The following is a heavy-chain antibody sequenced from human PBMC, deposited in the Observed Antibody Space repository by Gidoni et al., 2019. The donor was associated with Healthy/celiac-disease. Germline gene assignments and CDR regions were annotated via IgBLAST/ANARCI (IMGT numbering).Heavy chain of an antibody. CDR2: ISVSGGST. D-gene: IGHD5-18*01. Sequence: EVQLLESGGGLVQPGGSLRLSCAASGFTFISYAMSWVRQSPGKGLEWVSAISVSGGSTYYADSVKGRFTISRDNSKNTLYLQMNSLRAEDTAVYYCAKVRGGYSYGTPGYWGQGTLVTVSS. CDR1: GFTFISYA. J-gene: IGHJ4*02. V-gene: IGHV3-23*01. CDR3: AKVRGGYSYGTPGY.